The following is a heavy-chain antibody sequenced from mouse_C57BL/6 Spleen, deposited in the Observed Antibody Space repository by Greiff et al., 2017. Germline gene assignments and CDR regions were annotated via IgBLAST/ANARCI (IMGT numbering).Heavy chain of an antibody. CDR1: GFTFSDAW. V-gene: IGHV6-6*01. Sequence: DVMLVESGGGLVQPGGSMKLSCAASGFTFSDAWMDWVRQSPEKGLEWVAEIRNKANNHATYYAESVQVRFTISRDDSKSSVYLLMNRLRAEDTGLYYCTTTHYYGSSTWYFDLWVTGTTVTVSS. J-gene: IGHJ1*03. CDR2: IRNKANNHAT. CDR3: TTTHYYGSSTWYFDL. D-gene: IGHD1-1*01.